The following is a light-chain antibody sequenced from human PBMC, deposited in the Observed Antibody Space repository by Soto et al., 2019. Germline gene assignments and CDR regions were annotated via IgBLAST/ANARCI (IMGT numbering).Light chain of an antibody. CDR2: EVS. CDR1: SSDIGAYDS. Sequence: QSVLTQPASVSGSPGQSITISCTGSSSDIGAYDSVSWYQQHPGKAPRLVIYEVSDRPSGVSNRFSGSKSGNTASLTISGLQAEDEADYYCCSLTTSHTYVFGSGTKVTVL. V-gene: IGLV2-14*01. CDR3: CSLTTSHTYV. J-gene: IGLJ1*01.